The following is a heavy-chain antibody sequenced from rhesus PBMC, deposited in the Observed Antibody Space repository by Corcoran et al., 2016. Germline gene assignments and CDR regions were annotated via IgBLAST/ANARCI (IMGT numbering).Heavy chain of an antibody. CDR2: IYGNSAST. Sequence: QVQLQQWGEGLVKPSETLSLTCAVYGGSISGYYYWSWIRQPPGKGLEWIGYIYGNSASTNYNPSLKNRGTMSQDPSKNQFSLELSSVTAADTAVYYCARDSSGYCSGGVCYGFDYWGQGVLVTVSS. D-gene: IGHD2-8*01. J-gene: IGHJ4*01. CDR3: ARDSSGYCSGGVCYGFDY. V-gene: IGHV4-73*01. CDR1: GGSISGYYY.